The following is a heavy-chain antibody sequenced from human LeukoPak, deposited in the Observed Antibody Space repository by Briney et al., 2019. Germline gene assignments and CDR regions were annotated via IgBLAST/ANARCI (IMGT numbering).Heavy chain of an antibody. J-gene: IGHJ4*02. CDR2: IRYDGSNK. V-gene: IGHV3-30*02. CDR1: GFTFSSYG. Sequence: GGSLRLSCAASGFTFSSYGMHWVRQAPGKGLEWVAFIRYDGSNKYYADSVKGRFTISRDNSKNTLYLQMNSLRAEDTAVYYCAKDHGYYGSGSFYFDYWGQGTLVTVSS. D-gene: IGHD3-10*01. CDR3: AKDHGYYGSGSFYFDY.